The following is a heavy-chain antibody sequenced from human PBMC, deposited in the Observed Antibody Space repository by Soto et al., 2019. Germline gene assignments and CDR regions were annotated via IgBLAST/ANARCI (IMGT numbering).Heavy chain of an antibody. CDR1: GYTFTSYA. V-gene: IGHV1-3*05. D-gene: IGHD2-21*02. J-gene: IGHJ4*02. CDR2: INAGNGNT. CDR3: ARSIVVVTALEY. Sequence: QVQLVQSGAEEKKPGASVKVSCKASGYTFTSYAMHWVRQAPGQRLEWMGWINAGNGNTKYSQKFQGRVTITRDTSASTAYMELSGLRSEDTALYYCARSIVVVTALEYWGQGTLVTVSP.